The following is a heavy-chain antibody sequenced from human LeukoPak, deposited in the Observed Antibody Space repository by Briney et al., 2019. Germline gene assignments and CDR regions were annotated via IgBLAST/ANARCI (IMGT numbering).Heavy chain of an antibody. CDR3: ATQDSYYYGSGGSLDY. V-gene: IGHV3-43*01. J-gene: IGHJ4*02. D-gene: IGHD3-10*01. CDR2: ISWNGGST. Sequence: GGSLRLSCAASGFTFDDYTMHWVRQAPGKGLEWVSLISWNGGSTYYADSVKGRFTISRDNSKNSLYLQMNSLRTEDTALYYCATQDSYYYGSGGSLDYWGQGTLVTVSS. CDR1: GFTFDDYT.